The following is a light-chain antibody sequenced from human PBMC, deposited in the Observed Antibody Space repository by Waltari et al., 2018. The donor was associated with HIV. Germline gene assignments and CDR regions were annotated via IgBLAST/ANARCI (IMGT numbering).Light chain of an antibody. Sequence: QSVLTQPPSVSAAPGQKVTISCSGRSSNLGSSYVFWYQPPPGAAPRLLIYDHKQRPSGIPDRFSGSRSGTSATLDITGLQTGDEADYYCASWDSDLSAVVFGGGTRLTVL. CDR1: SSNLGSSY. J-gene: IGLJ3*02. CDR3: ASWDSDLSAVV. V-gene: IGLV1-51*01. CDR2: DHK.